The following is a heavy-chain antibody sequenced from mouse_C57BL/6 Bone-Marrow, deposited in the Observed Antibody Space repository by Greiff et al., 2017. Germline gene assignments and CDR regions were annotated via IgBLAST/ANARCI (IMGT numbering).Heavy chain of an antibody. V-gene: IGHV1-82*01. CDR2: IYPGDGDT. Sequence: VKLQESGPELVKPGASVKISCKASGYAFSSSWMNWVKQRPGKGLEWIGRIYPGDGDTNYNGKFKGKATLTADKSSSTAYMQLSSLTSEDSAVYFCAYYYGSSYETYWGQGTLVTVSA. CDR3: AYYYGSSYETY. CDR1: GYAFSSSW. D-gene: IGHD1-1*01. J-gene: IGHJ3*01.